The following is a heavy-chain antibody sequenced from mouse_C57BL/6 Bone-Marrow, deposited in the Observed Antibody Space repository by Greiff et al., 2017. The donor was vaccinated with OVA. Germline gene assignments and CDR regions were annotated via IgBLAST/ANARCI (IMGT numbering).Heavy chain of an antibody. V-gene: IGHV1-4*01. CDR3: ARQKDGYYRFAY. CDR1: GYTFTSYT. Sequence: QVHVKQSGAELARPGASVKMSCKASGYTFTSYTMHWVKQRPGQGLEWIGYINPSSGYTKYNQKFKDKATLTADKSSSTAYMQLSSLTSEDSAVYYCARQKDGYYRFAYWGQGTLVTVSA. CDR2: INPSSGYT. J-gene: IGHJ3*01. D-gene: IGHD2-3*01.